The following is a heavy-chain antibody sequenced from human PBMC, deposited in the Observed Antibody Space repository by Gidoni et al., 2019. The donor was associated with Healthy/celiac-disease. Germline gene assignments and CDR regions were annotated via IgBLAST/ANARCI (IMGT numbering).Heavy chain of an antibody. CDR3: ARHRRTTMVRGINWFDP. J-gene: IGHJ5*02. CDR2: IYYIGST. D-gene: IGHD3-10*01. CDR1: GGPIRSSSYY. Sequence: QLQLQESGPGLVKPSETLSLTCTVSGGPIRSSSYYWGWIRQPPGKGLEWFGSIYYIGSTYYNPSLKSRVTISVDTSKNQFSLKLSSVTAADTAVYYCARHRRTTMVRGINWFDPWGQGTLVTVSS. V-gene: IGHV4-39*01.